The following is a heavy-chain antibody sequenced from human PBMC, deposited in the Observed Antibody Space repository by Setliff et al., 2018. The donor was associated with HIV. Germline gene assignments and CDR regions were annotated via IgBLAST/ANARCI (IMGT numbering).Heavy chain of an antibody. Sequence: ASVKVSCKASGYTFNNYGISWVRQAPGQGLEWMGWINPHSGYTNYAQNVQGRVTVTMYTSTSTAYMELRSLKYDDTAVYYCARGKTWLRFLDYWGQGTLVTVSS. J-gene: IGHJ4*02. CDR1: GYTFNNYG. CDR2: INPHSGYT. V-gene: IGHV1-18*01. D-gene: IGHD5-12*01. CDR3: ARGKTWLRFLDY.